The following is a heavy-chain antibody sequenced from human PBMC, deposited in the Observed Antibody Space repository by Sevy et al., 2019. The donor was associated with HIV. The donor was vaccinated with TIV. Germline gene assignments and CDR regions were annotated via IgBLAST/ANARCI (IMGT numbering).Heavy chain of an antibody. Sequence: GGSLRLSCAASGFTFSDHYMDWVRQAPGKGLEWVGRTRNKANSYTTEYAASVKGRFTISRDDLKNSLYLQMNSLKTEDTAVYYCARVIAAAGVDYWGQGTLVTVSS. J-gene: IGHJ4*02. CDR1: GFTFSDHY. CDR2: TRNKANSYTT. D-gene: IGHD6-13*01. V-gene: IGHV3-72*01. CDR3: ARVIAAAGVDY.